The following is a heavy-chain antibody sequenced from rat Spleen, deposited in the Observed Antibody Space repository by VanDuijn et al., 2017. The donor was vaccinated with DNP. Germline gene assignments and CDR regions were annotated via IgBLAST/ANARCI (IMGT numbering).Heavy chain of an antibody. J-gene: IGHJ2*01. CDR1: GFTFSNYG. CDR3: TTLSFITTVVGDY. Sequence: EVQLVESGGGLVQPGRSMKLSCAASGFTFSNYGMAWVRQAPKKGLEWVAYISYDGGSTYYRDSVKGRFTISRDNAKNTLYLQMDSLRSEDTATYYCTTLSFITTVVGDYWGQGVMVTVSS. V-gene: IGHV5-20*01. CDR2: ISYDGGST. D-gene: IGHD1-1*01.